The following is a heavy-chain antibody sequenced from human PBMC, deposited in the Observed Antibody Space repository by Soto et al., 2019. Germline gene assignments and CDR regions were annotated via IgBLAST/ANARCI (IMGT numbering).Heavy chain of an antibody. Sequence: GESLKISCKGSGYSFTSYWISWVRQMPGKGLEWMGRIDPSDSYTNYSPSFQGHVTISADKSISTAYLQWSSLKASDTAMYYCARHLLENPVGATTGNYYYGMDVWGQGTTVTVYS. CDR1: GYSFTSYW. V-gene: IGHV5-10-1*01. J-gene: IGHJ6*02. CDR3: ARHLLENPVGATTGNYYYGMDV. CDR2: IDPSDSYT. D-gene: IGHD1-26*01.